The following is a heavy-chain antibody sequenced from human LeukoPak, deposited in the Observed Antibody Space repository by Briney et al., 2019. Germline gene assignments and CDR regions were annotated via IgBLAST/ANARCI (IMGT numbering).Heavy chain of an antibody. V-gene: IGHV5-10-1*01. CDR1: GYSFTSYW. CDR2: IDPSDSYT. CDR3: AIIERSSYYCHS. J-gene: IGHJ4*02. D-gene: IGHD6-6*01. Sequence: GESLKVSCQGSGYSFTSYWISWVRQLPGKGLEWMGRIDPSDSYTNYSPSFQGHVTISADKSISTAYLQWSSLKASDTAMYYCAIIERSSYYCHSWGQGTLVTVSS.